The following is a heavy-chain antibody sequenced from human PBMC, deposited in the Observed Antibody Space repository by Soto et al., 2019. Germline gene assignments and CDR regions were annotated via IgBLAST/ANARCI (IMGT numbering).Heavy chain of an antibody. J-gene: IGHJ3*02. CDR3: TTSPVLSAFDI. CDR1: GFTFNKAW. Sequence: EVQLVESGGGLVKPGGSLRLSCAASGFTFNKAWMHWVRQAPGKGLEWVGRVKSKTDGETIDYTAPVKGRFTISRDDPKNMLYLQMNSLKTEDTAVYYCTTSPVLSAFDIWGQGTMVAVSS. CDR2: VKSKTDGETI. D-gene: IGHD2-15*01. V-gene: IGHV3-15*07.